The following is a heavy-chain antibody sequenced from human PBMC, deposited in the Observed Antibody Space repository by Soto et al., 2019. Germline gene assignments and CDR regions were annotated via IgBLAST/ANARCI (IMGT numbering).Heavy chain of an antibody. CDR2: ISGSGGST. J-gene: IGHJ4*02. D-gene: IGHD3-9*01. Sequence: GGSLRLSCAASGFTFSSYAMSWVRQAPGKGLEWVSAISGSGGSTYYADSVKGRFTISRDNSKNTLYLQMNSLRAEDTAVYYCAKGDTDYDILTGYYTPIDDWGQGTLVPVSS. CDR1: GFTFSSYA. V-gene: IGHV3-23*01. CDR3: AKGDTDYDILTGYYTPIDD.